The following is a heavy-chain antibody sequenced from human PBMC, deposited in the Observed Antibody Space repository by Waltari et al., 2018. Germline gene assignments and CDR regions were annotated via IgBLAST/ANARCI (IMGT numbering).Heavy chain of an antibody. CDR1: GFTFSSYA. Sequence: QVQLVASGGGVVEPGRSLGLSCAASGFTFSSYAIHWCRRAPGKGLEWVAVISYDGSHKYYADSVKGRFTISRDSSKNTLFLQMNSLRVEDTAVYYCARDIAYHDSSGYYPYYFDYWGQGALVTVSS. CDR3: ARDIAYHDSSGYYPYYFDY. CDR2: ISYDGSHK. J-gene: IGHJ4*02. D-gene: IGHD3-22*01. V-gene: IGHV3-30-3*01.